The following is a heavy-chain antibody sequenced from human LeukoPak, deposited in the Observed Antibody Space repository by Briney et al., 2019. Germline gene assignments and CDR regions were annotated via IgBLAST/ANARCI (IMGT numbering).Heavy chain of an antibody. V-gene: IGHV4-39*07. D-gene: IGHD3-10*01. CDR3: ARRWFGEPFIY. CDR2: INHSGST. J-gene: IGHJ4*02. Sequence: SETLSLTCTVSGGSISSGSYYWSWIRQPPGKGLEWIGEINHSGSTNYNPSLKSRVTMSVDTSKIQFSLNLTSVTAADTAVYYCARRWFGEPFIYWGQGTLVTVSS. CDR1: GGSISSGSYY.